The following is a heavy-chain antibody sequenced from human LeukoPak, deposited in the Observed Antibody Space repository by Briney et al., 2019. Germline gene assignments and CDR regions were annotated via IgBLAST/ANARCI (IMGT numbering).Heavy chain of an antibody. D-gene: IGHD2-2*01. CDR2: INHTGST. J-gene: IGHJ5*02. V-gene: IGHV4-34*01. Sequence: SETLSLTCAVYRGSFSGYYWSWIRQPPGKGLERIGEINHTGSTGYNPSLKSRVIISVDKSKNQFSLKLTSVTAADTAVYYCARAEAGDCSSTTCYGFRWFDPWGQGTLVTVSS. CDR1: RGSFSGYY. CDR3: ARAEAGDCSSTTCYGFRWFDP.